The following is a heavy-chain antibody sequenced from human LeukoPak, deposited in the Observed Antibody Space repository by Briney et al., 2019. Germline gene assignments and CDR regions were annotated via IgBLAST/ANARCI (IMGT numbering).Heavy chain of an antibody. CDR3: ARDSYSSSWYRGNYYYYMDV. D-gene: IGHD6-13*01. V-gene: IGHV3-11*01. Sequence: GGSLRLSCAVSGFTFSDYYISWIRQAPGKGLEWVSYISSSGSTIYYADSVKGRFTISRDNAKNSLYLQMNSLRAEDTAVYYCARDSYSSSWYRGNYYYYMDVWGKGTTVTVSS. CDR2: ISSSGSTI. J-gene: IGHJ6*03. CDR1: GFTFSDYY.